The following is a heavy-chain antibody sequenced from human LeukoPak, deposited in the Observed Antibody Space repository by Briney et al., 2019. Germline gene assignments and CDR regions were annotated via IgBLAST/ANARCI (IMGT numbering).Heavy chain of an antibody. Sequence: GASVKVSCKASGGTFSSYAISWVRQAPGQGLEWMGGIIPIFGTANYAQKFQGRVTITADESTSTAYMELSSLRSEDTAVYYCARGMSGRCGYSYGCFDYWGQGTLVTVSS. D-gene: IGHD5-18*01. CDR1: GGTFSSYA. CDR2: IIPIFGTA. CDR3: ARGMSGRCGYSYGCFDY. J-gene: IGHJ4*02. V-gene: IGHV1-69*13.